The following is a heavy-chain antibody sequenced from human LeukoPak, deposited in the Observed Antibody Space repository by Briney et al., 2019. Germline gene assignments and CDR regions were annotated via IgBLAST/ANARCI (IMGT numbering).Heavy chain of an antibody. CDR2: INQGGSSK. V-gene: IGHV3-7*01. D-gene: IGHD6-6*01. CDR1: GFTFSNHW. J-gene: IGHJ5*02. CDR3: ATSSYRSSSS. Sequence: GGSLRLSCIGSGFTFSNHWMIWVRQAPGKGLEWMANINQGGSSKYYAGTVEGRFPISRDNSTDSLFLQMNSLRSDDTAVYYCATSSYRSSSSWGQGTLVTVFS.